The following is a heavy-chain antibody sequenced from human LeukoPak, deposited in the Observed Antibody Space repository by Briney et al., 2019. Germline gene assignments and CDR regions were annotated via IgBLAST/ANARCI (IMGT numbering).Heavy chain of an antibody. V-gene: IGHV5-51*01. J-gene: IGHJ4*02. Sequence: GESLKISCKGSGYSFTSYWIGWVRQMPGKGLEWMGIIYPGDSDTRYSPSFQGQVTILADKSISTAFLQWSGLKASDTAMYYCARRCISTACFDSWGQGTLVTVSS. CDR2: IYPGDSDT. D-gene: IGHD2-2*01. CDR1: GYSFTSYW. CDR3: ARRCISTACFDS.